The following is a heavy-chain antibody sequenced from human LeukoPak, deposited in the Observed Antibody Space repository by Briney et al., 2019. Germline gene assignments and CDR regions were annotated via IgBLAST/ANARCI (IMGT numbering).Heavy chain of an antibody. D-gene: IGHD1-14*01. CDR1: GYTFTSFY. CDR3: KRDGRRNRPNFN. J-gene: IGHJ4*02. V-gene: IGHV1-46*01. CDR2: ITPSGGST. Sequence: SVKVSCXASGYTFTSFYMHWVRQPPGQGLEYMNIITPSGGSTRYTQMFQGRVTMNRNMSTTSVYRELSRLISEDTAVFSRKRDGRRNRPNFNWGQRTLVTVSS.